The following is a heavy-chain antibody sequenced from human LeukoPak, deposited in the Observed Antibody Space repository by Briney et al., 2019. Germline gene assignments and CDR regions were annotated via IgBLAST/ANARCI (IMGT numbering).Heavy chain of an antibody. CDR1: GGSISSYY. D-gene: IGHD5-12*01. Sequence: SETLSLTCTVSGGSISSYYWSWIRQPPGKGLEWIGYIYYSGSTNYNPSLKSRVTISVDTSKNQFSLKLSSVTAADTAVYYCAXARNVDIVATIVPXWXXXWGQXXLXT. J-gene: IGHJ4*02. CDR2: IYYSGST. V-gene: IGHV4-59*01. CDR3: AXARNVDIVATIVPXWXXX.